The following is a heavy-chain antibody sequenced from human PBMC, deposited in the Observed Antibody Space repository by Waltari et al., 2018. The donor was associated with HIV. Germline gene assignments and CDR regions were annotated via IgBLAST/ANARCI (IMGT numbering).Heavy chain of an antibody. D-gene: IGHD6-13*01. V-gene: IGHV3-7*01. CDR2: IKQDGSEI. CDR3: ARRGGRSSPLGY. Sequence: EVQLVESGGGLVQPGGSLRLSCAASGFTFSGYWMSWVRQAPGKGLEWVANIKQDGSEIYYVDSVKGRFTISRDNAKNSLYLQMNSLRAEDTAVYFCARRGGRSSPLGYWGQGTLVTVSS. CDR1: GFTFSGYW. J-gene: IGHJ4*02.